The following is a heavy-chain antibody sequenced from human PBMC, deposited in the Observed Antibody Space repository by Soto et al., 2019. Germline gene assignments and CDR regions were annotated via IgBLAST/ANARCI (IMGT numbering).Heavy chain of an antibody. CDR2: IKQDGSEK. V-gene: IGHV3-7*01. J-gene: IGHJ3*02. D-gene: IGHD2-2*01. CDR3: ARDYSTPSDDAFDI. CDR1: GFTFSSYW. Sequence: GGSLRLSCAASGFTFSSYWMSWVRQAPGKGLEWVANIKQDGSEKYYVDSVKGRFTISRDNAKNSLYLQMNSLRAEDTAVYYCARDYSTPSDDAFDIWGQGTMVTVSS.